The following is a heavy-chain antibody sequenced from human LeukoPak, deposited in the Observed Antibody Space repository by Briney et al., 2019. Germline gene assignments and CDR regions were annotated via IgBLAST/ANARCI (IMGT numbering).Heavy chain of an antibody. J-gene: IGHJ4*02. CDR2: IYYSGST. D-gene: IGHD1-26*01. V-gene: IGHV4-59*01. Sequence: TPSQTLSLTCTVSGGSISSYYWSWIRQPPGKGLEWIGYIYYSGSTNYNPSLKSRVTISVDTSKNQFSLKLSSVTAADTAVYYCARRLSGSKCFDYWGQGTLVTVSS. CDR3: ARRLSGSKCFDY. CDR1: GGSISSYY.